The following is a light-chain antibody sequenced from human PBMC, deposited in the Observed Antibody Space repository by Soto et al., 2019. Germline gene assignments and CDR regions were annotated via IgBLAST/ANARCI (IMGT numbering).Light chain of an antibody. J-gene: IGKJ1*01. CDR3: LQDYVYPWT. CDR2: EAS. Sequence: AIQVTQSPSSLSASVGDRVTISCRASQGIGNDLGWYQQKPGKAPKLLIYEASTLQTGVASRFSGSGSGTDFTLTLSSIQPEDFATYYCLQDYVYPWTFGQGTKVEVK. V-gene: IGKV1-6*01. CDR1: QGIGND.